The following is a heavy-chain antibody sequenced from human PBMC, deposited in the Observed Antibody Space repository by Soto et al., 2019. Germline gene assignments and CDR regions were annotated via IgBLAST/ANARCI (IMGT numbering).Heavy chain of an antibody. J-gene: IGHJ4*02. V-gene: IGHV3-7*03. CDR2: INQDGSAT. Sequence: GSLRLSCAVSGLTFSTTWMTWVRQAPVKGLEWLASINQDGSATYYVDSVKGRFTISRDNAKNSLYLQLNSLRAEDSAAYYCARDRGPKTLDYFGQGTLVTFCS. CDR1: GLTFSTTW. CDR3: ARDRGPKTLDY.